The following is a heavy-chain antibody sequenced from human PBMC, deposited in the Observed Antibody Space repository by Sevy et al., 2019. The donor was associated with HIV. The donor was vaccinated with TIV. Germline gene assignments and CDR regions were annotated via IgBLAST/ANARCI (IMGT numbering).Heavy chain of an antibody. D-gene: IGHD3-22*01. Sequence: SVKVSCKASGYTFTSYGISWVRQAPGQGLEWMGWSSAYNGNTNYAQKLQGRVTMTTDTSTSTAYMELRSLRSDDTAVYYCARGLGYYDSSGYYYVNWYLDLWGRGTLVTVSS. V-gene: IGHV1-18*04. J-gene: IGHJ2*01. CDR3: ARGLGYYDSSGYYYVNWYLDL. CDR2: SSAYNGNT. CDR1: GYTFTSYG.